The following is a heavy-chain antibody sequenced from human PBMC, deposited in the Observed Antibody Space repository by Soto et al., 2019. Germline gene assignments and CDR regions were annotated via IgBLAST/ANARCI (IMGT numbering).Heavy chain of an antibody. Sequence: VASVKVSCKASGGTFSSYAISWLRQAPGQGLEWMGGIIPIFGTANYAQKFQGRVTITADESTSTAYMELSSLRAEDAAVYYCAKYYYDSSGYFPDYWGQGTLVTVSS. CDR1: GGTFSSYA. V-gene: IGHV1-69*13. CDR3: AKYYYDSSGYFPDY. J-gene: IGHJ4*02. CDR2: IIPIFGTA. D-gene: IGHD3-22*01.